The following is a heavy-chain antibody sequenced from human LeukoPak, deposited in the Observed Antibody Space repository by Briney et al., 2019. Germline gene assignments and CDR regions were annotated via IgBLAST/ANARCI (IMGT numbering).Heavy chain of an antibody. Sequence: SQTLSLTCTVSGDSIHRGSYYWGWVRQHPGEGLGWIGYISYCGSTDYKPSLTSRLTISVDTSKNQFSLRLNSVTVADTAVYYGARGLSYFDSSGYPSRYMAVWGKGTTVTVSS. J-gene: IGHJ6*03. CDR1: GDSIHRGSYY. CDR2: ISYCGST. CDR3: ARGLSYFDSSGYPSRYMAV. V-gene: IGHV4-31*03. D-gene: IGHD3-22*01.